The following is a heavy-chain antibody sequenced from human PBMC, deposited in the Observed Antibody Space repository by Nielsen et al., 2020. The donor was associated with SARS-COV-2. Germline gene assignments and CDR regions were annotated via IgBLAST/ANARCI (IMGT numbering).Heavy chain of an antibody. CDR3: ARIDWLGYYHFAY. CDR2: ISTYNGDT. Sequence: ASVKVSCKASGYTFSSHDISWVRQAPGQGLEWMGWISTYNGDTNYAQKFQGRVAMTTDTSTSTAYMELGSLRSDDTAVYYCARIDWLGYYHFAYWGQGTLVTVSS. D-gene: IGHD3-22*01. CDR1: GYTFSSHD. V-gene: IGHV1-18*01. J-gene: IGHJ4*02.